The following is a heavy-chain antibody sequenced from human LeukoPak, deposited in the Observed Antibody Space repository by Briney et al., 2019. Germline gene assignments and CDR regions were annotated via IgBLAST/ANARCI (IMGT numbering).Heavy chain of an antibody. CDR2: IYYSGST. V-gene: IGHV4-31*03. D-gene: IGHD3-16*01. Sequence: SETLSLTCTVSGGSISSGGHYWSWIRQRPGKGLEWIGNIYYSGSTNSNPSLKSRVTISVDTSKKQFSLKLSAVTAADTAVYYCARTTPGGVVVHHSDYWGQGTLVTVSS. CDR1: GGSISSGGHY. J-gene: IGHJ4*02. CDR3: ARTTPGGVVVHHSDY.